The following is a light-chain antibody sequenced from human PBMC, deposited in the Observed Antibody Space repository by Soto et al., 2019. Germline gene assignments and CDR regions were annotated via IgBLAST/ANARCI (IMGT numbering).Light chain of an antibody. V-gene: IGKV1-9*01. CDR3: QQSYSTPPIT. J-gene: IGKJ5*01. CDR1: QGISSY. Sequence: IQLTQSPSSLSASVGDRVTITCRASQGISSYLAWYQQKPGKAPKLLIYAASTLQGGVPSRFSGSGSGTDFTLTINSLQPEDFATYYCQQSYSTPPITFGQGTRLEIK. CDR2: AAS.